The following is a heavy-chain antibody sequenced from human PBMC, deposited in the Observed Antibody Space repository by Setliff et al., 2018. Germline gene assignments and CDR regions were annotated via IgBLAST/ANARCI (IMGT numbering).Heavy chain of an antibody. Sequence: PSETLSLTCAVSGYSISSGYYWGWIRQPPGKGLEWIGSIYHSGSTYYNPSLKSRVTMSVDTSKNQFSLKLSSVTAEDTAVYYCARDGATIQKPLNDLYYYYYMDVWGQGTTVTVSS. D-gene: IGHD5-12*01. V-gene: IGHV4-38-2*02. CDR3: ARDGATIQKPLNDLYYYYYMDV. CDR1: GYSISSGYY. J-gene: IGHJ6*03. CDR2: IYHSGST.